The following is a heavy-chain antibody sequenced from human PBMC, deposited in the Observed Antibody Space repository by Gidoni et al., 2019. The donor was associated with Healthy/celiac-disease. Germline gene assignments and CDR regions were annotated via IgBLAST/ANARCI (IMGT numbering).Heavy chain of an antibody. CDR2: ISGSGGST. V-gene: IGHV3-23*01. J-gene: IGHJ4*02. CDR3: GRIAVAGGRAQGYFDY. Sequence: EVQLLESGGGLVQPGGSLRLSCAASGFTFSSYAMSWVRQATGKGLEWVAAISGSGGSTYYADSVKGRFTISRDNSKNTLYLKMNSLRAEDTAVYYCGRIAVAGGRAQGYFDYWGQGTLVTVSS. D-gene: IGHD6-19*01. CDR1: GFTFSSYA.